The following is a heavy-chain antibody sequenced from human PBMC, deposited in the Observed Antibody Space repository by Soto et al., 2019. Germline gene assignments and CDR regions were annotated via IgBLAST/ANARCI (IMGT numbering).Heavy chain of an antibody. CDR1: GGSISSGSFY. CDR2: ISDSGSS. D-gene: IGHD3-9*01. J-gene: IGHJ4*02. Sequence: QVQLQESGPGLVKPSQTLTLTCTVSGGSISSGSFYWSWIRQHPGKGLEWIGHISDSGSSYYNPSLESRVTMSVDTSENQFSLKLSAVTAADTAVYFCARTTFYDIFTAYYSLFDYWGQGTLVTVSS. CDR3: ARTTFYDIFTAYYSLFDY. V-gene: IGHV4-31*03.